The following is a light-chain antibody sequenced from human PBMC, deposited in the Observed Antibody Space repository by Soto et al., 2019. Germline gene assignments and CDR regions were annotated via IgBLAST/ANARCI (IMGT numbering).Light chain of an antibody. V-gene: IGLV2-11*01. Sequence: QSALTQPRSVSGSPGQSVTISCTGTSSDVGDYNYVSWYQQHPGKAPQLMIYDVSKRPSGVPDRFSGSKSGNTASLTISGLQAEDEADYYCCSYAGTYVVFGGGTKVTVL. CDR3: CSYAGTYVV. CDR2: DVS. CDR1: SSDVGDYNY. J-gene: IGLJ2*01.